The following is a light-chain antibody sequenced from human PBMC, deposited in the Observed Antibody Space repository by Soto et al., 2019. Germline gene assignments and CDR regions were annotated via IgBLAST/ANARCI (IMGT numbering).Light chain of an antibody. CDR3: LQRSNWPPRVT. J-gene: IGKJ3*01. CDR1: QSVGSY. V-gene: IGKV3-11*01. CDR2: GAS. Sequence: EIVLTQSPATLSLSPGERATLSCRASQSVGSYLAWYQQKPGQAPRLLIYGASNRAPGIPARFSGSGSGTDFTLTISSLEPEDFAVYHCLQRSNWPPRVTFGPGTKVDIK.